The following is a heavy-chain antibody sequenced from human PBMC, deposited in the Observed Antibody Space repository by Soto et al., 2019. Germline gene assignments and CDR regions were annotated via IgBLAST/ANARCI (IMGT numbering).Heavy chain of an antibody. Sequence: GGSLRLSCAASGFTFDDYTMHWVRQAPGKGLEWVSLISWDGGSTYYADSVKGRFTISRDNSKNSLYLQMNSLRTEDTALYYCAKADPYYDSSPVYYGMDVWGQGTTVTVSS. J-gene: IGHJ6*02. CDR1: GFTFDDYT. V-gene: IGHV3-43*01. CDR2: ISWDGGST. D-gene: IGHD3-22*01. CDR3: AKADPYYDSSPVYYGMDV.